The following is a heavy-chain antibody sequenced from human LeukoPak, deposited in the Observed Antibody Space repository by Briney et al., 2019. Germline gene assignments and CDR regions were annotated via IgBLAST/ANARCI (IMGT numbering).Heavy chain of an antibody. D-gene: IGHD1-20*01. J-gene: IGHJ3*02. Sequence: GESLKISCKGSGYSFTSYWIGWVRQTPGKGLEWMGIIYPGDSDTRYSPSFQGQVTISADKSISTAYLQWSSLKASDTAMYYCARSRRYNWNDVMAFDIWGQGTMVTVSS. CDR2: IYPGDSDT. V-gene: IGHV5-51*01. CDR1: GYSFTSYW. CDR3: ARSRRYNWNDVMAFDI.